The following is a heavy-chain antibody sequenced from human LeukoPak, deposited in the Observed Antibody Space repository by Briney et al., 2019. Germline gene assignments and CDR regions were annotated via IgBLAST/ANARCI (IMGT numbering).Heavy chain of an antibody. J-gene: IGHJ5*02. CDR2: IRYHGSNK. Sequence: PGGTLRLSCAASGYIFSSYGMHWVREAPARGLEWGAVIRYHGSNKYYTDSVKGRFTISRDNSRKTLYLQMISLRAEDAAEYYCVGDAYGFDPWGQGTLVTVSS. V-gene: IGHV3-30*02. D-gene: IGHD2-21*01. CDR3: VGDAYGFDP. CDR1: GYIFSSYG.